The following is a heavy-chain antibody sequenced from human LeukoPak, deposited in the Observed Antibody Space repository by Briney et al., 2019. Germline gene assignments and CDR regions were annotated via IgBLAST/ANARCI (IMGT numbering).Heavy chain of an antibody. V-gene: IGHV4-59*08. CDR1: GGSISSYY. D-gene: IGHD4-23*01. Sequence: SETLSLTCTVSGGSISSYYWSWIRQPPGKGLEWIGYIYYSGSTNYNPSLKSRVTISVDTSKNQFSLNLYSVTAADTAVYYCARLPYGGNSAFDFWGRGTRVTVSS. CDR3: ARLPYGGNSAFDF. CDR2: IYYSGST. J-gene: IGHJ4*02.